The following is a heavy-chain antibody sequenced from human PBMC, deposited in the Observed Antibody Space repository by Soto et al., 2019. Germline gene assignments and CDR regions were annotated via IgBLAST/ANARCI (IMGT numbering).Heavy chain of an antibody. CDR2: IHHSGNT. Sequence: QLQLQESGPGLVKPSETLSLTCTVSGDSISSTSDYWGWIRQPPGKGLEWIGSIHHSGNTYSNPTLKSRLTISVDTSNNQFSLKLSSVTATDTAVYYCARRKGSTGWSDYFQYWSQGTLVTVSS. D-gene: IGHD6-19*01. V-gene: IGHV4-39*01. CDR3: ARRKGSTGWSDYFQY. J-gene: IGHJ4*02. CDR1: GDSISSTSDY.